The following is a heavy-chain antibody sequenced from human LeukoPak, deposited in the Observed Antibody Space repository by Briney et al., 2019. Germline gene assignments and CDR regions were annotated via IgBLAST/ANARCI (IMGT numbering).Heavy chain of an antibody. Sequence: EASVKVSCKASGYTFTGYYMHWVRQAPGQGREWIGRINPNSGGTNYAQKFQGRVTMTRDTSTSTAYIELSRLRSDDTAVYYCARQGDLFDYWGQGTLVTVSS. J-gene: IGHJ4*02. V-gene: IGHV1-2*06. CDR3: ARQGDLFDY. CDR1: GYTFTGYY. D-gene: IGHD3-10*01. CDR2: INPNSGGT.